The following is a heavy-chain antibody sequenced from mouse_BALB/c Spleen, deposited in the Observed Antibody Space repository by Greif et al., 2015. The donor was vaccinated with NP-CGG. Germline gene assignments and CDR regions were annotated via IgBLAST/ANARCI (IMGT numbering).Heavy chain of an antibody. V-gene: IGHV1-84*02. CDR1: GYTFTEYY. CDR3: ARRTGTEAMDY. J-gene: IGHJ4*01. CDR2: IYPGSSNT. Sequence: VQLQQSGPELVKPGASVKISCKASGYTFTEYYINWVKQKPGQGLEWIGWIYPGSSNTKYNEKFKGKATLTVDTSSSTAYMQLSSLTSEDTAVYFCARRTGTEAMDYWGQGTSVTGSS. D-gene: IGHD4-1*01.